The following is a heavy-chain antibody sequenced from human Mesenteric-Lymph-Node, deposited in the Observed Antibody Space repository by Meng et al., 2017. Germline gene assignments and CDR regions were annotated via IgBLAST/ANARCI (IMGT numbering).Heavy chain of an antibody. D-gene: IGHD6-13*01. Sequence: QVQLVQSGAEVKKPGASVKVSCKASGYTFTSYGISWVRQAPGQGLEWMGWINTNTGNPTYAQGFTGRFVFSLDTSVSTAYLQISSLKAEDTAVYYCVRERSWEQLVRNWFDPWGQGTLVTVS. J-gene: IGHJ5*02. V-gene: IGHV7-4-1*02. CDR1: GYTFTSYG. CDR2: INTNTGNP. CDR3: VRERSWEQLVRNWFDP.